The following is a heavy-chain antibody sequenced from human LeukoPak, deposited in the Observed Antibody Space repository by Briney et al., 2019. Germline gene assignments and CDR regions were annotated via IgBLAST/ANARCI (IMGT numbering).Heavy chain of an antibody. CDR3: ARAAGYYDSSGYYSEPFFDY. V-gene: IGHV4-30-2*01. CDR1: GVSVSSGGYS. D-gene: IGHD3-22*01. Sequence: PSETLSLTCAVSGVSVSSGGYSWSWIRQPPGKGLEWIGYIYHSGSTYYNPSLKSRVTISVDRSKNQFSLKLSSVTAADTAVYYCARAAGYYDSSGYYSEPFFDYWGQGTLVTVSS. J-gene: IGHJ4*02. CDR2: IYHSGST.